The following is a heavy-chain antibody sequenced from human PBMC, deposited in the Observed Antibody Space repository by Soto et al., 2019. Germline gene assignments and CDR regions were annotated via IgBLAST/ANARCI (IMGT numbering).Heavy chain of an antibody. J-gene: IGHJ4*02. CDR2: IKQDGSEK. CDR3: AKDYYFDY. Sequence: GGSLRLSCAVSGFTFSSYWMSWVRQAPGKGLEWVANIKQDGSEKYYVDSVKGRFTISRDNAKNSLYLQLNSLRAEDTAVYYCAKDYYFDYWGQGTQVTVSS. V-gene: IGHV3-7*03. CDR1: GFTFSSYW.